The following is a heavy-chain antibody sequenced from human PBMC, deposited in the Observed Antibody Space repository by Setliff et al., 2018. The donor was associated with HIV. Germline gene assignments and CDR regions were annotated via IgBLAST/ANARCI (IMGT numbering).Heavy chain of an antibody. CDR2: MYYTGST. D-gene: IGHD6-19*01. V-gene: IGHV4-39*02. Sequence: SETLSLTCTVSGGSTDSGSYYWAWIRQPPGKGLEWIASMYYTGSTYYNPSLKSRVTISIDTSKNQFSLKLNSVTAADTAMYYCARDGGSSGWYFVLGYSDYWGPGTLVTVSS. CDR1: GGSTDSGSYY. J-gene: IGHJ4*02. CDR3: ARDGGSSGWYFVLGYSDY.